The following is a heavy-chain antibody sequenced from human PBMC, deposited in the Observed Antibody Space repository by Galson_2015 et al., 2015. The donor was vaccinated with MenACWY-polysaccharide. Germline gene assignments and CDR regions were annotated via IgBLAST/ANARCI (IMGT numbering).Heavy chain of an antibody. V-gene: IGHV3-33*01. Sequence: SLRLSCAASGFTFSSYGMHWVRQAPGKGLEWVAVIWYDGSNKYYADSVKVRFTISRDNSENTLYLQMNSLRAEDTAVYYCARSASKWQRSPLDYWGQGTLVTVSS. D-gene: IGHD6-25*01. CDR2: IWYDGSNK. J-gene: IGHJ4*02. CDR1: GFTFSSYG. CDR3: ARSASKWQRSPLDY.